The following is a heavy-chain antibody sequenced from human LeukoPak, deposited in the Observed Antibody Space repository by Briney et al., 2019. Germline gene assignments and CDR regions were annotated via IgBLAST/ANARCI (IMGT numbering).Heavy chain of an antibody. Sequence: PSETLSLTCAVYGGSFSGYYWSWIRQPPGKGLEWIGYIYYSGSTNYNPSLKSRVTISVDTSKNQFSLKLSSVTAADTAVYYCARAMGAFDIWGQGTIVTVSS. CDR3: ARAMGAFDI. J-gene: IGHJ3*02. CDR1: GGSFSGYY. V-gene: IGHV4-59*08. CDR2: IYYSGST.